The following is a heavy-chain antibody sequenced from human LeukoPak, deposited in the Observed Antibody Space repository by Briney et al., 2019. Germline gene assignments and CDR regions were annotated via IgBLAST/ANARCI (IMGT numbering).Heavy chain of an antibody. J-gene: IGHJ4*02. CDR2: IKQDGSEK. D-gene: IGHD2-21*02. CDR1: GFTLSSYW. CDR3: ASHTYCGGDCYQYYFDY. Sequence: GGSLRLSCAASGFTLSSYWMSWVRQAPGKGLEWVANIKQDGSEKYYVDSVKGRFTISRDNAKNSLYLQMNSLRAEDTAVYYCASHTYCGGDCYQYYFDYWGQGTLVTVSS. V-gene: IGHV3-7*01.